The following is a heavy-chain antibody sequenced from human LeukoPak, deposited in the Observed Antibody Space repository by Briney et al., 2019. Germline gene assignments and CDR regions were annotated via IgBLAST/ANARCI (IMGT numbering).Heavy chain of an antibody. CDR2: IDPSDSYT. J-gene: IGHJ5*02. D-gene: IGHD3-10*01. CDR1: GLTFTSYW. Sequence: GASLRISCKGSGLTFTSYWISWVRQLPGKGLEWMGRIDPSDSYTNYSPSFQGHVTISADKSISTAYLQWSSLKASDTAMYYCARRVNTMVRGVIFNWFDPWGQGTLVTVSS. V-gene: IGHV5-10-1*01. CDR3: ARRVNTMVRGVIFNWFDP.